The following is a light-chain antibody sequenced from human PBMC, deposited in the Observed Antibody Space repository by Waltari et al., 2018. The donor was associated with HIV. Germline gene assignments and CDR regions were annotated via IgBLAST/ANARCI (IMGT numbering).Light chain of an antibody. V-gene: IGLV2-8*01. J-gene: IGLJ2*01. CDR2: GVS. CDR3: SSYAGSTVV. Sequence: QSALTQPPSASGSPGQSVTIPCTGTSSDVGGYNYVDWYQQHPGKSPKLLIYGVSKRPSGGLDRFSGSKSVNTALLTVSGIQAEDESDYYCSSYAGSTVVFGGGTKLTVL. CDR1: SSDVGGYNY.